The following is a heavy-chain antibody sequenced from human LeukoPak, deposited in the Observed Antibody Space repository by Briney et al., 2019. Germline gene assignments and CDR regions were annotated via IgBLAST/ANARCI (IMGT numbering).Heavy chain of an antibody. Sequence: SVKVSCKASGGTFSSYAISWVRQAPGQGLEWMGGIILIFGTANYAQKFQGRVTITADESTSTAYMELSSLRSEDTAVYYCARDGPPEGLRLGDWFDPWGQGTLVTVAS. CDR1: GGTFSSYA. CDR2: IILIFGTA. CDR3: ARDGPPEGLRLGDWFDP. J-gene: IGHJ5*02. V-gene: IGHV1-69*01. D-gene: IGHD5-12*01.